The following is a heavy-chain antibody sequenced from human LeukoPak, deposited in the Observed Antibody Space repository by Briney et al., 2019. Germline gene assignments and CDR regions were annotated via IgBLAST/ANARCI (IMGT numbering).Heavy chain of an antibody. Sequence: GESLQISCKGSGYSFTSYWIGWVRQMPGKGLEWMGIIYPGDSDTRYSPSFQGQVTISADKSISTAYLQWSSLKASDTAMYYCARTGIAAAGPIDAFDIWGQGTMVTVSS. CDR2: IYPGDSDT. J-gene: IGHJ3*02. CDR3: ARTGIAAAGPIDAFDI. CDR1: GYSFTSYW. D-gene: IGHD6-13*01. V-gene: IGHV5-51*01.